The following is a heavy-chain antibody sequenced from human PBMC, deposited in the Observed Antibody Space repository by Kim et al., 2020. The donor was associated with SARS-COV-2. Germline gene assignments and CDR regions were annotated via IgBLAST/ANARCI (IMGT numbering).Heavy chain of an antibody. CDR3: ARGRAGVVPLPILGLGPHYDYFAMDV. V-gene: IGHV4-34*01. D-gene: IGHD2-2*01. J-gene: IGHJ6*01. CDR1: VGSLSGYH. Sequence: SETLSLRCAVYVGSLSGYHWTWIRQPPGKGLEWIGEIDHTGATSYNPSLKTPAAISVDTSKNQISLQLNSVTATDTAVYFCARGRAGVVPLPILGLGPHYDYFAMDVWGQGKTVTVST. CDR2: IDHTGAT.